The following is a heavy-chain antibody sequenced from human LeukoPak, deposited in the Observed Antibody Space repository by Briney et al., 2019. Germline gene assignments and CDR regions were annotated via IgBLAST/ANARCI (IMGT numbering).Heavy chain of an antibody. CDR3: ARLPLTARRHFEY. V-gene: IGHV3-23*01. CDR2: ISGSGGTT. CDR1: GFTFSNYG. Sequence: GGSLRLSCAASGFTFSNYGMSWVRQAPGKGLEWVSGISGSGGTTYYPDSVKGRFSISRDNAKNSLYLQMNSLRAEDTAVYYCARLPLTARRHFEYWGQGTLVTVSS. D-gene: IGHD2-21*02. J-gene: IGHJ4*02.